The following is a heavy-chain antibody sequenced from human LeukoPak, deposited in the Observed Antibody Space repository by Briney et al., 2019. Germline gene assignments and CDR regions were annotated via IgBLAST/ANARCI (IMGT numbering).Heavy chain of an antibody. V-gene: IGHV3-9*01. CDR1: GFTFDDYA. CDR3: AKDIAVAGMTFWYFDL. J-gene: IGHJ2*01. CDR2: ISWNSGSI. Sequence: PGGSLRLSCAASGFTFDDYAMHWVRQAPGKGLEGGLGISWNSGSIGYADSVKGRFTISRDNAKNSLYLQMNSLRAEDTALYYCAKDIAVAGMTFWYFDLWGRGTLVTVSS. D-gene: IGHD6-19*01.